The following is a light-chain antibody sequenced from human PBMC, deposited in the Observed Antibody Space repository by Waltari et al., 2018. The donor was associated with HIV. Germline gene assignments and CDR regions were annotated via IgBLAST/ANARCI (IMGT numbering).Light chain of an antibody. CDR1: SSDVGGYNY. Sequence: QSALTQPASVSGPPGQSITISCTGTSSDVGGYNYVSWYQQHPGKAPKLMVYDVTNRPSGVSNRFSRSKSGNTAFLTTSGLQAEDEADYYCSSYTTSRTVVFGGGTKLTVL. CDR3: SSYTTSRTVV. J-gene: IGLJ2*01. CDR2: DVT. V-gene: IGLV2-14*03.